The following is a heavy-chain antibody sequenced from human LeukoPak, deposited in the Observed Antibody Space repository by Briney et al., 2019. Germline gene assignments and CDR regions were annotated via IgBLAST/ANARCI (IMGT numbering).Heavy chain of an antibody. CDR1: GFAFDDYA. Sequence: GGSLRLSCAASGFAFDDYAMHWVRQAPGKGLEWVSGISWNSGSIGYADSVKGRFTISRDNAKNSLYLQMNSLRAEDTALYYCAKDTDGAAAGTTWGHWGQGTLVTVSS. CDR2: ISWNSGSI. J-gene: IGHJ4*02. V-gene: IGHV3-9*01. D-gene: IGHD6-13*01. CDR3: AKDTDGAAAGTTWGH.